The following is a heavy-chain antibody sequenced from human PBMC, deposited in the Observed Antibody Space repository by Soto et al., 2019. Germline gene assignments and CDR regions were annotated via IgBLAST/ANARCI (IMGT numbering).Heavy chain of an antibody. V-gene: IGHV1-69*01. CDR2: IIPIFGTA. J-gene: IGHJ1*01. D-gene: IGHD1-26*01. CDR3: ASPAHIVGATGYFQH. CDR1: GGTFSSYA. Sequence: QVQLVQSGAEVKKPGSSVNVSCKASGGTFSSYAISWVRQAPGQGLEWMGGIIPIFGTANYAQKFQGRVTITADESTSTAYMELSSLRSEDTAVYYCASPAHIVGATGYFQHWGQGTLVTVSS.